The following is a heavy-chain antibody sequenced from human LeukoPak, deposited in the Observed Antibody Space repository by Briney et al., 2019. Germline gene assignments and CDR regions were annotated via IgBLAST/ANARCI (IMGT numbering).Heavy chain of an antibody. Sequence: ASVKVSFKASGYTFTNYGISWVRQAPGQGLEWMGWISAYNGNTNYAQKLQGRVTMTTDTSTSTAYMELRSLRSDDTAVYYCAFYCSSTSCYDADFDYWGQGTLVTVSS. J-gene: IGHJ4*02. CDR3: AFYCSSTSCYDADFDY. D-gene: IGHD2-2*01. CDR2: ISAYNGNT. V-gene: IGHV1-18*04. CDR1: GYTFTNYG.